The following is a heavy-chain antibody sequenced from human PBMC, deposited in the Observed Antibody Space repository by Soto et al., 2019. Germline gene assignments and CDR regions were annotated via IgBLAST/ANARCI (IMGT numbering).Heavy chain of an antibody. D-gene: IGHD3-10*01. CDR2: IGDIDDP. CDR3: ASGPTRVRERTYYYRRDV. V-gene: IGHV3-13*05. J-gene: IGHJ6*02. Sequence: GVSLRLSCAASGFTIRNYDMHWVRQTTGKGLEWVSGIGDIDDPYYADSVKGRFTISREIAKNSLYLQMDGLRAGDSAVYYCASGPTRVRERTYYYRRDVWGQGSTVTVS. CDR1: GFTIRNYD.